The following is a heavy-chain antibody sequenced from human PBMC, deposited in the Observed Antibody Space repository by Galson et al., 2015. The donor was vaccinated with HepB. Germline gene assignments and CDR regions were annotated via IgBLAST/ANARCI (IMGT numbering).Heavy chain of an antibody. J-gene: IGHJ4*02. D-gene: IGHD2-15*01. CDR3: ARDRLSGSCSGGSCYWLGWWV. V-gene: IGHV3-33*01. CDR1: GFTFSSYG. CDR2: IWYDGSNK. Sequence: SLRLSCAASGFTFSSYGMHWVRQAPGKGMEWVAVIWYDGSNKYYADSVKGRFTISRDNSKNTLYLQMNSLRAEDTAVYYCARDRLSGSCSGGSCYWLGWWVWGQGTLVTVSS.